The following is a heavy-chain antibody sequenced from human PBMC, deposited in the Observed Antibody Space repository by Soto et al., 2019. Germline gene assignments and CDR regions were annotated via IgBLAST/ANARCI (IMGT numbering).Heavy chain of an antibody. Sequence: PGGSLRLSCAASGFTFFRSCMHWVRQAPGKGLVWVSRIDSDGTTTTYADSVKGRFTISRDNAKNTLYLQMNSLRAEDTAVYYCASSLGPNWFDPWGQGTLVTVSS. CDR1: GFTFFRSC. J-gene: IGHJ5*02. D-gene: IGHD1-26*01. CDR3: ASSLGPNWFDP. V-gene: IGHV3-74*01. CDR2: IDSDGTTT.